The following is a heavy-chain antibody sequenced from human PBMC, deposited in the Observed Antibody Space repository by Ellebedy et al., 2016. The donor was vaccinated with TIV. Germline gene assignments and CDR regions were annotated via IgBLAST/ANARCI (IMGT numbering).Heavy chain of an antibody. CDR1: GFTFSSYW. V-gene: IGHV3-7*03. Sequence: GASLKISCAASGFTFSSYWMAWVRQAPGKGLEWVANIKEDGSEKYYVDSLKGRFTISRDNAKNSLYLQMDSLRAEDTAVYDCTRWRFGSSSNFFDYWGQGALVTVSS. CDR3: TRWRFGSSSNFFDY. D-gene: IGHD6-6*01. CDR2: IKEDGSEK. J-gene: IGHJ4*02.